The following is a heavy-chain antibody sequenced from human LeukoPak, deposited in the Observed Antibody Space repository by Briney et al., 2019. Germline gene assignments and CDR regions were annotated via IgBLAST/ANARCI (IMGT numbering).Heavy chain of an antibody. V-gene: IGHV3-48*04. CDR1: GFTFSSYF. CDR2: ISSSGSAI. J-gene: IGHJ4*02. CDR3: ARDRVLDVVVPAAPLDY. Sequence: GGSLRLSCAASGFTFSSYFLTWVRQAPGKGRGWGSYISSSGSAIYYADSVKGGFTISRDNAKNSLYLQMNSLRAEDTAVYYCARDRVLDVVVPAAPLDYWGQGTLVTVSS. D-gene: IGHD2-2*01.